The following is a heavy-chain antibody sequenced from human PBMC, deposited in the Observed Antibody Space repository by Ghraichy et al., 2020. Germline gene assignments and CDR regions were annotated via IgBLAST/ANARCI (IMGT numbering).Heavy chain of an antibody. CDR1: GFTFNTAW. V-gene: IGHV3-15*07. J-gene: IGHJ3*02. Sequence: GGSLRLSCAASGFTFNTAWLNWARQAPGKGLEWVGRIESKSEGGTIYYAAPVKGRFIISRDDSKNTLYLEMNSLKIEDTAVYYCITVADYTRKPRHVFDIWGQGTMVTVSS. CDR3: ITVADYTRKPRHVFDI. CDR2: IESKSEGGTI. D-gene: IGHD3-3*01.